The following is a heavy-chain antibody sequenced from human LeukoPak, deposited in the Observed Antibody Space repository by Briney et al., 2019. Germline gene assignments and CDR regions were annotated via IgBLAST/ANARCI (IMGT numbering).Heavy chain of an antibody. CDR2: INWDGDDT. J-gene: IGHJ5*02. Sequence: GGSLRLSCAASGFTFDDYAMHWVRQAPGKGLEWVSLINWDGDDTYYADSVKGRFTISRDNSKNSLYLQMNSLRANDTALYYCTKAASSSPGGFDPWGQGTLDTVSS. CDR3: TKAASSSPGGFDP. V-gene: IGHV3-43D*03. CDR1: GFTFDDYA.